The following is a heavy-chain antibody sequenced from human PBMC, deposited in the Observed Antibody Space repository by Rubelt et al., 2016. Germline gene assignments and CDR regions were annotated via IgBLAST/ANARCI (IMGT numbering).Heavy chain of an antibody. CDR2: INSDGSST. Sequence: EVQLVESGGGLVQPGGSLRLSCAASGFTFSSYWMHWVRQAPGKGLVWVSRINSDGSSTSYADSVKGRFTISGGNSKVSLYLEMNSRRAEDTAVYYCARDQKSDGDCYCCCGMDVWGQGTTVTVSS. J-gene: IGHJ6*02. D-gene: IGHD4-17*01. V-gene: IGHV3-74*01. CDR1: GFTFSSYW. CDR3: ARDQKSDGDCYCCCGMDV.